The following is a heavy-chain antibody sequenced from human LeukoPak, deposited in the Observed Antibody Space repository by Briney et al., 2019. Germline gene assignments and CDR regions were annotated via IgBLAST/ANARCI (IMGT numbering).Heavy chain of an antibody. J-gene: IGHJ4*02. CDR3: AGGSTTVVWGYYFDY. V-gene: IGHV4-30-4*02. Sequence: PSETLSLTCTVSGGSISTGDYYWSWIRQPPGKGLEWIGCIYYSGSTYFNPSLKSRVTISVDTSQNQFSLKLSSVTAADTAVYYCAGGSTTVVWGYYFDYWGQGTLVTVSS. D-gene: IGHD4-23*01. CDR2: IYYSGST. CDR1: GGSISTGDYY.